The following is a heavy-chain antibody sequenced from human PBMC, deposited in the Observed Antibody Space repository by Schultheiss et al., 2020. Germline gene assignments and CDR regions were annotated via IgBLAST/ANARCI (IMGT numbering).Heavy chain of an antibody. Sequence: SETLSLTCTVSGGSISSGGYYWSWIRQHQGKGLEWIGYIYYSGSTYYNPSLKSRVTISVDTSKNQFSLKLSSVTAADTAVYYCARVDDILTGPRYGMDVWGQGTTVTVSS. CDR1: GGSISSGGYY. CDR2: IYYSGST. V-gene: IGHV4-31*03. CDR3: ARVDDILTGPRYGMDV. J-gene: IGHJ6*02. D-gene: IGHD3-9*01.